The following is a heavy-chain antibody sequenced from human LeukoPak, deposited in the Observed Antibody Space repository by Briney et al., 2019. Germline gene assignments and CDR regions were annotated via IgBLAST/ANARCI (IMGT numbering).Heavy chain of an antibody. D-gene: IGHD1-7*01. V-gene: IGHV3-74*01. CDR1: GFTFSNYW. CDR3: ATAGNYRFDY. Sequence: GGSLRLSCAASGFTFSNYWLHWVRQAPGKGLVWVSRINPDGSTINYADSVKGRFTISRDNAENTLYLQMNSLRAEDTAVYYCATAGNYRFDYWGQGTLVTVSS. CDR2: INPDGSTI. J-gene: IGHJ4*02.